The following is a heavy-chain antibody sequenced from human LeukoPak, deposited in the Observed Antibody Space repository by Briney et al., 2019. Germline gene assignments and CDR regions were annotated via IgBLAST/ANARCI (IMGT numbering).Heavy chain of an antibody. D-gene: IGHD2-21*01. CDR3: AKDSVVVPAYREDYFDY. CDR1: GFTVSSNY. Sequence: GGSLRLSCAASGFTVSSNYMSWVRQAPGKGLEWVSVIYSGGSTYYADSVKGRFTISRDNSKNTLYLQMNSLRAEDTAVYYCAKDSVVVPAYREDYFDYWGQGTLVTVSS. J-gene: IGHJ4*02. CDR2: IYSGGST. V-gene: IGHV3-53*01.